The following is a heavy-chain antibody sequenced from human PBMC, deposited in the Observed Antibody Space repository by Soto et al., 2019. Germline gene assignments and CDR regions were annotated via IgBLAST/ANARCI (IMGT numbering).Heavy chain of an antibody. CDR2: ISYDGSDK. D-gene: IGHD2-2*01. J-gene: IGHJ6*02. CDR3: AKDLFRRYQLLSGYYYYGMDV. CDR1: GFTFSSYG. Sequence: QVQLVESGGGVVQPGRSLRLSCAASGFTFSSYGMHWVRQAPGKGLEWVAVISYDGSDKYYADSVKGRFTISRDNSKNTLYLQMNSLRAEDTAVYYCAKDLFRRYQLLSGYYYYGMDVWGQGTTVTVSS. V-gene: IGHV3-30*18.